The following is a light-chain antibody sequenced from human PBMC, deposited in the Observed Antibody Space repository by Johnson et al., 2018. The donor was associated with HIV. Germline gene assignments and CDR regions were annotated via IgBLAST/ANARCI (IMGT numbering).Light chain of an antibody. CDR1: NSDIGENY. CDR2: ENN. V-gene: IGLV1-51*01. J-gene: IGLJ1*01. CDR3: GTWDSSLSVLYV. Sequence: QSVLTQPPSVSAAPGQKVTISCSGSNSDIGENYVSWYQQVTGTAPKLLIYENNKRPSGIPDRFSGSKSGTSATLGITGLQTGDEADYYCGTWDSSLSVLYVFGTGTKVTVL.